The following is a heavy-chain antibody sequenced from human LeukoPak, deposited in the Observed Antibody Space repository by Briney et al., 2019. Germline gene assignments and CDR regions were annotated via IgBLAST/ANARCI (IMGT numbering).Heavy chain of an antibody. CDR3: ARDAAYLPRQP. D-gene: IGHD2/OR15-2a*01. CDR2: IYHSGST. CDR1: GFTFSNAW. Sequence: GSLRLSCAASGFTFSNAWMSWVRQPPGKGLEWIGSIYHSGSTYYNPSLKSRVTISVDTSKNQFSLKLSSVIAADTAVYYCARDAAYLPRQPWGQGTLVTVSS. J-gene: IGHJ5*02. V-gene: IGHV4-4*02.